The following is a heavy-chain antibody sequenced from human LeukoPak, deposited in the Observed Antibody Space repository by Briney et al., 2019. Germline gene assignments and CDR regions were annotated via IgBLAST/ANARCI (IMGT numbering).Heavy chain of an antibody. D-gene: IGHD4-23*01. Sequence: SETLSLTCTVSGGSISSYYWSWIRQAPGKGLEWIGYIYYSGSTNYDPSLKSRVTISVDTSKNQISLKLSSVTAADTAVYYCASFDYGGNNFDYWGQGTLVTVSS. CDR1: GGSISSYY. CDR3: ASFDYGGNNFDY. CDR2: IYYSGST. J-gene: IGHJ4*02. V-gene: IGHV4-59*01.